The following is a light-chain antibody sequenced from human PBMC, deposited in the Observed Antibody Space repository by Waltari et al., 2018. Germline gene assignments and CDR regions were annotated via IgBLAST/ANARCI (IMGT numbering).Light chain of an antibody. CDR3: SAYTRGVG. J-gene: IGLJ2*01. Sequence: QSALTQIASVAGSPGQSITISCTGTRSEVGDHTYVSWSQQHPGKLPKLLIYDVISRPSGVSTRFSGAKSGNTSSLTISGLQAEDEADYYCSAYTRGVGFGGGTQLTVL. CDR1: RSEVGDHTY. CDR2: DVI. V-gene: IGLV2-14*03.